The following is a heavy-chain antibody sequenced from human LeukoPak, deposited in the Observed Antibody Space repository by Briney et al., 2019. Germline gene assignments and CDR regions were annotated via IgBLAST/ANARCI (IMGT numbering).Heavy chain of an antibody. CDR1: GSTFSTYA. D-gene: IGHD3-22*01. V-gene: IGHV1-69*13. J-gene: IGHJ1*01. CDR3: ATTRDYYENSGYTLLQD. CDR2: IIPILGTS. Sequence: SVKVSCKASGSTFSTYAINWVRQAPGKGLEWLGGIIPILGTSNYAQSFQGRVTITADESSGTAYMALSSLRSEDTAIYYCATTRDYYENSGYTLLQDWGQGTLVTVSS.